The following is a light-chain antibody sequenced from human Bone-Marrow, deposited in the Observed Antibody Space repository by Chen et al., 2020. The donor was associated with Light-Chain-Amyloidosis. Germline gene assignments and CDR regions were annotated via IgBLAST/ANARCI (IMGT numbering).Light chain of an antibody. CDR1: NLGGKS. J-gene: IGLJ3*02. CDR2: DES. CDR3: QVLDIGSDDPRWV. V-gene: IGLV3-21*02. Sequence: SYVLTQPPSMSVAPGQTARLTCGGDNLGGKSVHWYQQKPGQAPVLVVNDESDRPSGISDRFSGSNSGNTATLTINRVEAGDAAAYYCQVLDIGSDDPRWVFGGGTKLTVL.